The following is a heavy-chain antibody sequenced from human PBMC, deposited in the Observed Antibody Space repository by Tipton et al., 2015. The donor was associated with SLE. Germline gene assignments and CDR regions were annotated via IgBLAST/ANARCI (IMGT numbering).Heavy chain of an antibody. J-gene: IGHJ4*02. CDR3: TRVAIAGNAHLDY. CDR2: IRSKAYGGTI. D-gene: IGHD1-1*01. Sequence: SLRLSCRASGFTFGDYAMSWVRQAPGKGLEWIGFIRSKAYGGTIKYAASVKGRFTFSRDDSKSIAYLQMNSLKTEDTAVYYCTRVAIAGNAHLDYWGQGTLVTVSS. V-gene: IGHV3-49*04. CDR1: GFTFGDYA.